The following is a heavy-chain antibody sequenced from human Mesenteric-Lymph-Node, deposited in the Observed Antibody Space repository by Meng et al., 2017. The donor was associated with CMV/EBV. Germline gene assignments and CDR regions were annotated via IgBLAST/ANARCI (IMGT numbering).Heavy chain of an antibody. CDR2: VVSDGSVT. D-gene: IGHD6-13*01. J-gene: IGHJ5*02. CDR1: GFTFSSFF. Sequence: SLGLSCAASGFTFSSFFMNWFRQAPGKGLVWVSRVVSDGSVTDYADSVKGRFTISRDNVKNTLYLQMDSLRVEDTAIYYCAKDRQQLAWGQGTLVTVSS. CDR3: AKDRQQLA. V-gene: IGHV3-74*01.